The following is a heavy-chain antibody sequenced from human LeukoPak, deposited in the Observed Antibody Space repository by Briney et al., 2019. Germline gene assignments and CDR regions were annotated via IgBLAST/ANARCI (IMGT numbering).Heavy chain of an antibody. Sequence: GASVKVSCKASGYTFTSYYMHWVRQAPGQGLEWMGIINPSGGSPTYAQKFQGRVTMTRDTSTTTVYMELSSLRSEDTAVYYCARGPQMATTLFDYWGQGTLVTVSS. CDR1: GYTFTSYY. V-gene: IGHV1-46*01. CDR3: ARGPQMATTLFDY. CDR2: INPSGGSP. J-gene: IGHJ4*02. D-gene: IGHD5-24*01.